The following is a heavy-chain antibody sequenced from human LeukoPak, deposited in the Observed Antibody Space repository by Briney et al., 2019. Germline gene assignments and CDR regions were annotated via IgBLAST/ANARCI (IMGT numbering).Heavy chain of an antibody. Sequence: GGSLRLSCAASGFTFDDYTMHWVRLAPGKGLEWVSLISWDGGSTYYADSVKGRFTISRDNSKNSLYLQMNSLRTEDTALYYCAKGSGGYCSSTSCYRAYYFDYWGQGTLVTVSS. V-gene: IGHV3-43*01. CDR2: ISWDGGST. J-gene: IGHJ4*02. D-gene: IGHD2-2*01. CDR1: GFTFDDYT. CDR3: AKGSGGYCSSTSCYRAYYFDY.